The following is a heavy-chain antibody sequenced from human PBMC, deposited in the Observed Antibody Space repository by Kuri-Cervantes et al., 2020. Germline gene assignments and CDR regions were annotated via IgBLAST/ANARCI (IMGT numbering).Heavy chain of an antibody. CDR1: GFTFDDYA. J-gene: IGHJ6*03. D-gene: IGHD3-22*01. Sequence: GGSLRLSCAASGFTFDDYAMHWVRQAPGKGLEYVSAISSNGGSTYYADSVKGRFTISRDNAKNSLSLQLNSLGAEDTAIYYCARVRYNYDSSGFYTVGSYYYYFMDVWGKGTTVTVSS. V-gene: IGHV3-64*02. CDR3: ARVRYNYDSSGFYTVGSYYYYFMDV. CDR2: ISSNGGST.